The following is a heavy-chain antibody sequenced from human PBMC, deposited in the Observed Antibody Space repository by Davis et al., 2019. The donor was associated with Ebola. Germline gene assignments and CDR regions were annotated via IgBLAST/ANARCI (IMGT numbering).Heavy chain of an antibody. Sequence: SVKVSCKASGGTFSSYAISWVRQAPGQGLEWMGGIIPIFGTANYAQKFQGRVTITADKSTSTAYMELSSLRSEDTAVDYCARAWYGSGSYYSYYYYGMDVWGQGTTVTVSS. D-gene: IGHD3-10*01. V-gene: IGHV1-69*06. CDR3: ARAWYGSGSYYSYYYYGMDV. J-gene: IGHJ6*02. CDR1: GGTFSSYA. CDR2: IIPIFGTA.